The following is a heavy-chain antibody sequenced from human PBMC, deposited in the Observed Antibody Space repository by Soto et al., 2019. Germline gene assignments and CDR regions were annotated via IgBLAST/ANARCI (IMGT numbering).Heavy chain of an antibody. D-gene: IGHD6-6*01. CDR2: INHSGST. CDR3: ARDSAIAARPVDY. J-gene: IGHJ4*02. Sequence: SETLSLTCAVYGGSFSGYYWSWIRQPPGKGLEWIGEINHSGSTNYNPSLKSRVTISVDTSKNQFSLKLNSVTPEDTAVYYCARDSAIAARPVDYWGQGTLVTVSS. V-gene: IGHV4-34*01. CDR1: GGSFSGYY.